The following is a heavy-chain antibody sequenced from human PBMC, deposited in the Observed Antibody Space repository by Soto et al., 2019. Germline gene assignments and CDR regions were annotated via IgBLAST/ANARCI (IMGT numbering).Heavy chain of an antibody. J-gene: IGHJ5*02. V-gene: IGHV3-30-3*01. Sequence: QVQLVESGGGVVQPGRSLRLSCAASGFTFSSYAMHWVRQAPGKGLEWVAVISYDGSNKYYADSVKGRFTISRDNSKNTLYLQMNSLRAEDTAVYYCAREDGDYDLSPLFDPWGQGTLVTVSS. CDR2: ISYDGSNK. CDR1: GFTFSSYA. D-gene: IGHD4-17*01. CDR3: AREDGDYDLSPLFDP.